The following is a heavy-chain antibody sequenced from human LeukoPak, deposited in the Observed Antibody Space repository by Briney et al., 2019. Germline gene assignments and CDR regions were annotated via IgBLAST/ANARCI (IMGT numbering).Heavy chain of an antibody. J-gene: IGHJ4*02. Sequence: SETLSLTCTVSGGSISSNGYYWSWIRQQPGKSLEWVGYIYYSGSTYYNPSLTSRVTISVDTSKNHFSLKLSSVTAADTAVYYCARDGDSTGYYFAYWGQGTLVTVSS. V-gene: IGHV4-31*03. CDR1: GGSISSNGYY. D-gene: IGHD3-22*01. CDR2: IYYSGST. CDR3: ARDGDSTGYYFAY.